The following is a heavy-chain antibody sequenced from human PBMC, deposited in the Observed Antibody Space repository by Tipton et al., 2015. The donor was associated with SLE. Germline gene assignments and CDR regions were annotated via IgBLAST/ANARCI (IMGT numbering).Heavy chain of an antibody. CDR3: ARDRRGCYFDH. V-gene: IGHV4-59*12. CDR1: GDSIGTYN. D-gene: IGHD3-10*01. CDR2: VYYVGST. J-gene: IGHJ2*01. Sequence: TLSLTCTVSGDSIGTYNWNWIRQSPGKGLEWIGNVYYVGSTNYNPSLKGRVTISVATSRNQFSLKLSSVTAADTAVYYCARDRRGCYFDHWGRGTLVTVSS.